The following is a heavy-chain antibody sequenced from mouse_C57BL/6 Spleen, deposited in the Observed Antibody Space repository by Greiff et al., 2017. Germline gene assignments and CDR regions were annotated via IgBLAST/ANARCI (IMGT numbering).Heavy chain of an antibody. CDR2: INPNNGGT. CDR1: GYTFTDYN. V-gene: IGHV1-22*01. Sequence: VQLQQSGPELVKPGASVKMSCKASGYTFTDYNMHWVKQSHGKSLEWIGYINPNNGGTSYNQKFKGKATLTVNKSSSTAYMELRSLTSEDSAVYYCARSDYYGSSYVGDYFDYWGQGTTLTVSS. CDR3: ARSDYYGSSYVGDYFDY. D-gene: IGHD1-1*01. J-gene: IGHJ2*01.